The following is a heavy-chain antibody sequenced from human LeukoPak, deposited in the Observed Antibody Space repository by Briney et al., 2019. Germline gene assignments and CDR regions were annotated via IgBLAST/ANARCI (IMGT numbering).Heavy chain of an antibody. V-gene: IGHV3-53*01. D-gene: IGHD6-13*01. CDR1: GLTVSSNY. Sequence: PGGSLRHSCAASGLTVSSNYMTWVRQAPGKGLEWVSLINPGGSTFYADSVKGRFTISRDNFRNTLYLQVNSLRAEDTAVYYCARGGSSCFDSWGQGTLVTVSS. CDR3: ARGGSSCFDS. CDR2: INPGGST. J-gene: IGHJ4*02.